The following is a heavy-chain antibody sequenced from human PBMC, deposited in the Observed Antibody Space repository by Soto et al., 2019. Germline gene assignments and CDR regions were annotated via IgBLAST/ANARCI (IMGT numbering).Heavy chain of an antibody. D-gene: IGHD2-21*01. CDR2: IYGSGRGI. J-gene: IGHJ4*02. CDR3: AKDAVYNDGLWLMDH. Sequence: GGSPRLSCTASGLPHSNFAMMWVRQAPGKGLECVSGIYGSGRGIEYADSVKGRFTISRDNSKNTVYLQMTDLRADDTAVYYCAKDAVYNDGLWLMDHWGQGTQVTVSS. CDR1: GLPHSNFA. V-gene: IGHV3-23*05.